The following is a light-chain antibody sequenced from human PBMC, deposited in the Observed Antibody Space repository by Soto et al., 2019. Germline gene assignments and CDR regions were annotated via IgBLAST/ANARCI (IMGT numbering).Light chain of an antibody. Sequence: ETVMTQSPLSLPVTPGEPASISCRSSQSLLHSNGYNYLDWYLQKPGQSPPILIYLGSKLPSGVPDRISGSGSGTYFTLKISRVEAEDVEVYYCKQTLQTPYTFGQGTKLQF. CDR3: KQTLQTPYT. J-gene: IGKJ2*01. CDR1: QSLLHSNGYNY. V-gene: IGKV2-28*01. CDR2: LGS.